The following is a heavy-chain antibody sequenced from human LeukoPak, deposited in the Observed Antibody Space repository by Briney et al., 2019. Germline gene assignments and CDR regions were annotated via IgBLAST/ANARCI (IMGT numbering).Heavy chain of an antibody. V-gene: IGHV4-59*01. J-gene: IGHJ4*02. D-gene: IGHD3-3*01. Sequence: PSETLSLTCTVSGGSISSYYWSWIRQPPGKGLEWIGYIYYSGSTNYNPSLKSRVTISVDTSKNQFSLKLSSVTAADTAVYYCAGLDSWSGYSTDHWGQGTLVTVSS. CDR3: AGLDSWSGYSTDH. CDR1: GGSISSYY. CDR2: IYYSGST.